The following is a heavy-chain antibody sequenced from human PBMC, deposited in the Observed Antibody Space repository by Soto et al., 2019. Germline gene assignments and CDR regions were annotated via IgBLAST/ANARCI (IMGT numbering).Heavy chain of an antibody. J-gene: IGHJ6*02. D-gene: IGHD2-15*01. Sequence: SVKVSCNASGGTFSSYAISWVRHAPGQGLEWMGGIIPIFGTANYAQKFQGRVTITADKSTSTAYMELSSLRSEDTAVYYCAREDCSGGSCYSDYYYYYGMDVWGQGNTVTVSS. CDR3: AREDCSGGSCYSDYYYYYGMDV. CDR1: GGTFSSYA. V-gene: IGHV1-69*06. CDR2: IIPIFGTA.